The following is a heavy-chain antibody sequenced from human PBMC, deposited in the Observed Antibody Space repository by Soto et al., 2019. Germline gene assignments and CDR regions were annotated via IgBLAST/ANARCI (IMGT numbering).Heavy chain of an antibody. D-gene: IGHD6-19*01. Sequence: GGSLRLSCVASGFTFSSYAMSWVRQAPGKGLEWVSAISGSGGSTYYADSVKGRFTISRDNSKNTLYLQMNSLRAEDTAVYYCANIAVAGNYFDYWGQGTLVTVSS. J-gene: IGHJ4*02. V-gene: IGHV3-23*01. CDR2: ISGSGGST. CDR3: ANIAVAGNYFDY. CDR1: GFTFSSYA.